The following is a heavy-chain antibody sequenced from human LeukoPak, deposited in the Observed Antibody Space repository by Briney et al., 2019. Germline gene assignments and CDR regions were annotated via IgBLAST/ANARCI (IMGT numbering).Heavy chain of an antibody. D-gene: IGHD6-19*01. CDR1: GGSISSYY. Sequence: SETLSLTCTVSGGSISSYYWSWIRQPPGKGLEWIGYIYYSGSTNYNPSLKSQVTISVDTSKNQFSLKLSSVTAADTAVYYCARLYSSGYDYWGQGTLVTVSS. CDR3: ARLYSSGYDY. V-gene: IGHV4-59*01. CDR2: IYYSGST. J-gene: IGHJ4*02.